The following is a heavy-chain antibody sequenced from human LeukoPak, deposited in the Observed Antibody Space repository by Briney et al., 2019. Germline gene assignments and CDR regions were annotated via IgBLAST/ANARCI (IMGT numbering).Heavy chain of an antibody. J-gene: IGHJ4*02. CDR2: INPSGGGT. Sequence: GASVKVSCKASGYTFTSYYMHWVRQAPGQGLEWMGIINPSGGGTNYAQKFQGRVTMTRDTSISTAYMELSRLRSDDTAVYYCARVLYGDYFDYWGQGTLVTVSS. CDR3: ARVLYGDYFDY. CDR1: GYTFTSYY. D-gene: IGHD4-17*01. V-gene: IGHV1-2*02.